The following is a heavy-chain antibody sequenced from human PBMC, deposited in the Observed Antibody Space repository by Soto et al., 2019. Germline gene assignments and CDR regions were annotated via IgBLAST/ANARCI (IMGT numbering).Heavy chain of an antibody. D-gene: IGHD2-15*01. J-gene: IGHJ4*02. V-gene: IGHV1-69*01. Sequence: QVQLVQSGAEVKKPGSSVKVSCKASGGTFSSYAISWVRQAPGQGLEWMGGISPIFGTANYAQKFQGRVTITADESTSAAYMELSSLRSEDTAVYYCASGRRDGASSFYCFDYWGQGTLVTVSS. CDR1: GGTFSSYA. CDR2: ISPIFGTA. CDR3: ASGRRDGASSFYCFDY.